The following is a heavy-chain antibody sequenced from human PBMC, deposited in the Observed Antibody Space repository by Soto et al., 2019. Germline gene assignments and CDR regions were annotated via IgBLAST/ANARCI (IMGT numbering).Heavy chain of an antibody. J-gene: IGHJ4*02. D-gene: IGHD3-9*01. CDR1: GGSFSGYY. V-gene: IGHV4-34*01. Sequence: QVQLQQWGAGLLKPSETLSLTCAVYGGSFSGYYWSWIRQPPGKGLEWIGEINHSGSTNYNPSLKSRVTISVATSKNQFSLRLSSVTAADTAVYYWARVQRYFDWLSPRGINYWGQGTLVTVSS. CDR2: INHSGST. CDR3: ARVQRYFDWLSPRGINY.